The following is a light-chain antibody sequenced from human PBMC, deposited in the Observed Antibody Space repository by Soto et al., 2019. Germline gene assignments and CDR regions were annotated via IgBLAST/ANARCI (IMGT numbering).Light chain of an antibody. Sequence: EIVLTQSPGTLSLSPGERATLSCRASQSVSNNYLAWYQQKPGQAPRPLIYGASSRETGIPDRFSGGGSGTDFTLTISRLEPEDFAMYYCQQYFTSTLTFGGGTKVDIK. J-gene: IGKJ4*01. CDR2: GAS. CDR1: QSVSNNY. V-gene: IGKV3-20*01. CDR3: QQYFTSTLT.